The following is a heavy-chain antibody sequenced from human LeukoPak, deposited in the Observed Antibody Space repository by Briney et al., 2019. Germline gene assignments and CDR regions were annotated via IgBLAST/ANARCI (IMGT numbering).Heavy chain of an antibody. D-gene: IGHD2-15*01. J-gene: IGHJ5*02. CDR3: AYTAATIS. CDR1: GLIVSNNY. V-gene: IGHV3-66*01. CDR2: IYSGGST. Sequence: PGGSLSLSCAASGLIVSNNYMSWVRQAPGKGLEWVSVIYSGGSTYYADSVKGRFTISRDNSKNTLFLQMNSLRVEDTAVYYCAYTAATISWGQGTLVTVSS.